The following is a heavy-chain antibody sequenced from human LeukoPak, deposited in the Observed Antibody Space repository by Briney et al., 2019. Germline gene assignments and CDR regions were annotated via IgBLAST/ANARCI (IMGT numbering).Heavy chain of an antibody. CDR3: AIAVTGTGYFDY. CDR1: GGTFSSYA. V-gene: IGHV1-69*05. D-gene: IGHD1-20*01. J-gene: IGHJ4*02. Sequence: SVKVSCKASGGTFSSYAISWVRQAPGQGLEWMGRIIPIFGTANYAQKFQGRVTITTDESTSTAYMELSSLRFEDTAVYYCAIAVTGTGYFDYWGQGTLVIVSS. CDR2: IIPIFGTA.